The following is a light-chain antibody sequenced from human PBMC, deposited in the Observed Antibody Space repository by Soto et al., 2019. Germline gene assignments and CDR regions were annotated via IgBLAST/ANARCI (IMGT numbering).Light chain of an antibody. CDR3: QQYGSSPRT. J-gene: IGKJ5*01. CDR1: QSVSSSS. V-gene: IGKV3-20*01. CDR2: GAS. Sequence: IVFAQFPGTLSFSPGERATLSFRASQSVSSSSLAWYQQKVGRAPRVLIYGASSRATGIPDRFSGSGSGTDFTLTITRLEPEDFAVYYCQQYGSSPRTFGQGTRLEIK.